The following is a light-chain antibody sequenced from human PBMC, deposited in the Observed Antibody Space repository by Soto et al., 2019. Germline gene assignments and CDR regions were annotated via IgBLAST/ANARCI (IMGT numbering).Light chain of an antibody. CDR1: QSINRYY. Sequence: EIVLTQSPGTLSLSPGERATLSCRASQSINRYYLAWYQQKPGQPTRLIIYGASSRLTGIPDRFSGSGCGTDIALTISILEPEDFAVYSCQHYGGSPRWPFGQGTKVEVK. V-gene: IGKV3-20*01. CDR2: GAS. J-gene: IGKJ1*01. CDR3: QHYGGSPRWP.